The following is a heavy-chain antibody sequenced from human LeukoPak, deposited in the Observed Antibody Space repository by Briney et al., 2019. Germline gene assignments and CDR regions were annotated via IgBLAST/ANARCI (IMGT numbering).Heavy chain of an antibody. V-gene: IGHV3-21*01. CDR1: GFTFSSYS. J-gene: IGHJ4*02. Sequence: GGSLRLSCAASGFTFSSYSMNWVRQAPGKGLEWVSSISSSSSYIYYADSVKGRFTISGDNAKNSLYLQMNSLRAEDTAVYYCARAEEIFEIYFDYWGQGTLVTVSS. CDR3: ARAEEIFEIYFDY. CDR2: ISSSSSYI. D-gene: IGHD3-3*01.